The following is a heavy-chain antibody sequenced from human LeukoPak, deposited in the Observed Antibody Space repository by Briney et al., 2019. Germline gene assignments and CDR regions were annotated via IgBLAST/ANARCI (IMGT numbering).Heavy chain of an antibody. Sequence: QTGGSLRLSCGASGFTFSNYWMSWVRQAPGKGLEWVINISQDGSGKNYADSVEGRFTISRDNAKNSLYLQMNSLRAEDTAVYYCAREVSNWNYVNYFDYWGQGTLVTVSS. CDR2: ISQDGSGK. CDR3: AREVSNWNYVNYFDY. V-gene: IGHV3-7*03. D-gene: IGHD1-7*01. J-gene: IGHJ4*02. CDR1: GFTFSNYW.